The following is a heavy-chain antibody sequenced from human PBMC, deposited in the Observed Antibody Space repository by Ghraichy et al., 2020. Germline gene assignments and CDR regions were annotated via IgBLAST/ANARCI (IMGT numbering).Heavy chain of an antibody. V-gene: IGHV4-39*01. CDR2: IYYSGST. CDR3: ARWHYYDSSGYYADRYFDY. J-gene: IGHJ4*02. CDR1: GGSISSSSYY. Sequence: SETLSLTCTVSGGSISSSSYYWGWIRQPPGKGLEWIGSIYYSGSTYYNPSLKSRVTISVDTSKNQFSLKLSSVTAADTAVYYCARWHYYDSSGYYADRYFDYWGQGTLVTVSS. D-gene: IGHD3-22*01.